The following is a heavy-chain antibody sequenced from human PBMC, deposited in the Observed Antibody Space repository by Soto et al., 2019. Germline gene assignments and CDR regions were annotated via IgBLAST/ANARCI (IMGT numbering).Heavy chain of an antibody. Sequence: PSETLSLTCTVSGGPFSRGGYYWSWIRQHPGKGLECIGCIFYTGSTYYNPTLKSRVTMSVDTSKSQFSLKLNSVTAADTAVYYCARSTIAPRLFMYPFDYWGQGTLVTVSS. V-gene: IGHV4-30-4*01. CDR1: GGPFSRGGYY. J-gene: IGHJ4*02. CDR3: ARSTIAPRLFMYPFDY. CDR2: IFYTGST. D-gene: IGHD6-6*01.